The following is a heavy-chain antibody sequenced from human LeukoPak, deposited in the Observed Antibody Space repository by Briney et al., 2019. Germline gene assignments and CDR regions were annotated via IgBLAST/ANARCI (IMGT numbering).Heavy chain of an antibody. J-gene: IGHJ2*01. D-gene: IGHD3-3*01. V-gene: IGHV4-34*01. CDR3: ARALRGYYDFRSGYSNWYFDL. CDR1: GGSFSTYY. CDR2: INHSGST. Sequence: PSATLSLTCAVNGGSFSTYYWTWIRQPPGKGLEWIGEINHSGSTNYNPSLKSRVSISVDTSKNQFSLKLSSVTAADTAVYYCARALRGYYDFRSGYSNWYFDLWGRGTLVTVSS.